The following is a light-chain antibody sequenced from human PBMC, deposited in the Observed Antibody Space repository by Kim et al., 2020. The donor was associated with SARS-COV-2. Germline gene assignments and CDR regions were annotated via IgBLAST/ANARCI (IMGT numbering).Light chain of an antibody. Sequence: EIVMTQSPGTLSVSPGERATLSCRASQSVSSDLAWYQQKPGQAPRLLIYGASTRATGISARFSGSGSGTEFTLTISSLQSEDFAVYYCQKYDYAPGTFGRGTKVDIK. J-gene: IGKJ1*01. V-gene: IGKV3-15*01. CDR2: GAS. CDR1: QSVSSD. CDR3: QKYDYAPGT.